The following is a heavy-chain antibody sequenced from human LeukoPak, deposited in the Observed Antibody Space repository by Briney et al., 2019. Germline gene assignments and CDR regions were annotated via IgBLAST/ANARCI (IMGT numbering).Heavy chain of an antibody. Sequence: SVRVSCKASGGTFSNYAISWVRQAPGQGLEWMGGIIPIFATANYAQKFQGKVTITADESTSTAYMELSSLRSEDTAIYYCARGWDFDSGGRPTAYVYWGQGTLVSVS. V-gene: IGHV1-69*01. CDR2: IIPIFATA. CDR1: GGTFSNYA. CDR3: ARGWDFDSGGRPTAYVY. D-gene: IGHD3-22*01. J-gene: IGHJ4*02.